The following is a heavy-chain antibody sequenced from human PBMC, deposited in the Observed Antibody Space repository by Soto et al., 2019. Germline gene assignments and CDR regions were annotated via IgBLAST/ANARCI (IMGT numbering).Heavy chain of an antibody. CDR2: IFSNDEK. D-gene: IGHD3-10*01. CDR3: ARELRVLLWFGEPNYYYYYMDV. Sequence: SGPTLVNPTETLTLTCTVSGFSLSNARMGVSWIRQPPGKALEWLAHIFSNDEKSYSTSLKSRLTISKDTSKSQVVLTMTNMDPVDTATYYCARELRVLLWFGEPNYYYYYMDVWGKGTTVTV. V-gene: IGHV2-26*01. CDR1: GFSLSNARMG. J-gene: IGHJ6*03.